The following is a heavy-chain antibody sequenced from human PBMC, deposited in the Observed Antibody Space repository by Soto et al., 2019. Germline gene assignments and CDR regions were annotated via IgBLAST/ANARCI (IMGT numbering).Heavy chain of an antibody. CDR2: IYYSGST. Sequence: SETLSLTCTVSGGSISSGGYYWSWIRQHPGKGLEWIGYIYYSGSTYYNPSLKSRVTISVDTSKNQFSLKLSSVTAADTAVYYCARDHGVGGNWFDPWGQGTLVTVSS. V-gene: IGHV4-31*03. CDR1: GGSISSGGYY. CDR3: ARDHGVGGNWFDP. J-gene: IGHJ5*02. D-gene: IGHD1-26*01.